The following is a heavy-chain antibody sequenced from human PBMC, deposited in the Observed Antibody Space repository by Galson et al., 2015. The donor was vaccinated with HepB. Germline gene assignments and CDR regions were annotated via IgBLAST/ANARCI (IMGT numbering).Heavy chain of an antibody. V-gene: IGHV3-30*18. CDR2: ISYDGGNK. D-gene: IGHD4-11*01. CDR1: GFTFSSYG. J-gene: IGHJ6*03. Sequence: SLRLSCAASGFTFSSYGMHWVRQAPGKGLEWVAVISYDGGNKYYADSVKGRFTISRDNSKNTLYLQMNSLRAEDTAVYYCAKSSKLYYYYYYMDVWGKGTTVTVSS. CDR3: AKSSKLYYYYYYMDV.